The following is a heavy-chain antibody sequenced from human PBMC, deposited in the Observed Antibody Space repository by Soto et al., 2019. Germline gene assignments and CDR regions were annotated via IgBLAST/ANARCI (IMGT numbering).Heavy chain of an antibody. J-gene: IGHJ6*02. Sequence: QVQLVESGGGVVQPGRSLRLSCAASGSTFSSYGMHWVRQAPGKGLEWVAVISYDGSNKYYADSVKGRFTISRDNSKNTLYRQMNSLRAEDTAVYYCVEEAAAIHYGMDVWGQGTTVTVSS. CDR1: GSTFSSYG. D-gene: IGHD2-2*01. V-gene: IGHV3-30*03. CDR3: VEEAAAIHYGMDV. CDR2: ISYDGSNK.